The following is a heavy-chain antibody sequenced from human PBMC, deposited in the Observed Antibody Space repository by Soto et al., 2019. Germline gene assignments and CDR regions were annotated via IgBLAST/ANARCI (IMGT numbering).Heavy chain of an antibody. CDR1: GFTFSSYW. CDR2: INSDGSST. V-gene: IGHV3-74*01. D-gene: IGHD3-3*01. CDR3: ARVTYRIFGVVPPDYYGMDV. J-gene: IGHJ6*02. Sequence: GGSLRLSXAASGFTFSSYWMHWVRQAPGKGLVWVSRINSDGSSTSYADSVKGRFTISRDNAKNTLYLQMNSLRAEDTAVYYCARVTYRIFGVVPPDYYGMDVWGQGTTVTVSS.